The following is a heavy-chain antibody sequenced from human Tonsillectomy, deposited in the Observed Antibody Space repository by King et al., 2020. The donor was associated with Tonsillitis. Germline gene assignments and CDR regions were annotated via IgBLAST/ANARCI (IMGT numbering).Heavy chain of an antibody. J-gene: IGHJ5*02. V-gene: IGHV4-39*01. D-gene: IGHD6-19*01. Sequence: LQLQESGPGLVKPSETLSLTCTVSGGSISSSSYYWGWIRQPPGKGLEWLGSIYYSGTTYYNPSLKSRVTISVDTSKNLFSLKLNSVTAADTAVYYCARKDTSGNFDPWGQGTLVTVSS. CDR1: GGSISSSSYY. CDR3: ARKDTSGNFDP. CDR2: IYYSGTT.